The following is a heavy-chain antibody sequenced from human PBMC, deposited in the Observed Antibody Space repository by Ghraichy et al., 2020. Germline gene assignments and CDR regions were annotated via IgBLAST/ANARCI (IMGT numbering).Heavy chain of an antibody. CDR1: GGSISSYY. Sequence: ESLNISCTVSGGSISSYYWNWIRQPPGKGLEWIGYIYYTGSTNSNPSLKSRVTMSVDTSKNQFSLKLSSVTAADTAVYYCAREGVVTEGHDAFDIWGQGTMVTVSS. J-gene: IGHJ3*02. D-gene: IGHD2-21*02. CDR2: IYYTGST. CDR3: AREGVVTEGHDAFDI. V-gene: IGHV4-59*01.